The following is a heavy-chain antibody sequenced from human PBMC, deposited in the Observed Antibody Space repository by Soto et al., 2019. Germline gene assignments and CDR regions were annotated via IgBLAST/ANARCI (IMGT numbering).Heavy chain of an antibody. CDR3: ARCFWSGYYMDY. CDR1: GGSISSGDYY. D-gene: IGHD3-3*01. J-gene: IGHJ4*02. CDR2: IYYSGST. V-gene: IGHV4-30-4*01. Sequence: SETLSLTCTVSGGSISSGDYYWSWIRQPPGKGLEWIGYIYYSGSTYYNPSLKSRVTISVDTSKNQFSLKLSSVTAADTAVYYCARCFWSGYYMDYCGKGTLVTVSS.